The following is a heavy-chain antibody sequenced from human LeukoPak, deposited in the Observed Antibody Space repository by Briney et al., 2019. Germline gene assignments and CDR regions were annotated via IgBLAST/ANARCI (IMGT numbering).Heavy chain of an antibody. J-gene: IGHJ4*02. D-gene: IGHD3-22*01. CDR1: GYSISSGYY. Sequence: SETLSLTCTVSGYSISSGYYWGWIRQPPGKGLEWIGSIYHSGSTYYNPSLKSRVTISVDTSKNQFSLKLSSVTAADTAVYYCARRGTYYYDSSGYYYFDYWGQGTLATVSS. CDR3: ARRGTYYYDSSGYYYFDY. CDR2: IYHSGST. V-gene: IGHV4-38-2*02.